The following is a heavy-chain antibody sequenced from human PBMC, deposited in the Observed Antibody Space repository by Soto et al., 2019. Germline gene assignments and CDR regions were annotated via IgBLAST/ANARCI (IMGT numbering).Heavy chain of an antibody. CDR3: ARDVESGSSQYYYYYYGMDV. Sequence: QPGGSLRLSCAASGYTFSSYAMHWVRQAPGKGLEWVAVISYGGSNKYYADSLKGRFTISRDNSKNTLYLQMNSLRADDTAVYYCARDVESGSSQYYYYYYGMDVWGQGTTVTVSS. V-gene: IGHV3-30-3*01. CDR1: GYTFSSYA. D-gene: IGHD1-26*01. J-gene: IGHJ6*02. CDR2: ISYGGSNK.